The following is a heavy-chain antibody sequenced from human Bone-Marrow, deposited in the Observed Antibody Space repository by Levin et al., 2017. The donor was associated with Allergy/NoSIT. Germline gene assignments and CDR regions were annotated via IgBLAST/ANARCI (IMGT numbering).Heavy chain of an antibody. D-gene: IGHD3-22*01. CDR1: GFTFSSYA. V-gene: IGHV3-30-3*01. Sequence: AGGSLRLSCAASGFTFSSYAMHWVRQAPGKGLEWVAVISYDGSNKYYADSVKGRFTISRDNSKNTLYLQMNSLRAEDTAVYYCARVSWSMIAERGAFDIWGQGTMVTVSS. CDR3: ARVSWSMIAERGAFDI. J-gene: IGHJ3*02. CDR2: ISYDGSNK.